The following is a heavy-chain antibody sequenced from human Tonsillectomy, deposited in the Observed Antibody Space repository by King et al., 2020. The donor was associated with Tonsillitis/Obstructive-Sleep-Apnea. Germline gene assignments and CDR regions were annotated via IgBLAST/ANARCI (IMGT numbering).Heavy chain of an antibody. V-gene: IGHV4-34*01. Sequence: VQLQQWGAGLLKPPETLSLTCAVDGGSFRCYYWSWIRQPPGKGLEWIGESHHSGSTNHNPSLKSRVTISVDTSKNQFSLQLSSVTAADTAVYYCARWGPYCSSTSCYLDCWGQGTLVTVSS. J-gene: IGHJ4*02. D-gene: IGHD2-2*01. CDR1: GGSFRCYY. CDR3: ARWGPYCSSTSCYLDC. CDR2: SHHSGST.